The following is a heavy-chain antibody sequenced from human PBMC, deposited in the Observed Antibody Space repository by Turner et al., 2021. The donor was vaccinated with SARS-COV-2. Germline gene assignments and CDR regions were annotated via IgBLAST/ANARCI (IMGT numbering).Heavy chain of an antibody. V-gene: IGHV4-39*01. J-gene: IGHJ5*02. CDR2: IYYSGST. CDR3: ARQGREQWLASNWFDP. CDR1: GGSISSSSYY. D-gene: IGHD6-19*01. Sequence: QLQLQESGPGLVKPSETLSLTCTVSGGSISSSSYYWGWIRQPPGKGLEWIGSIYYSGSTYYNPSLKSRVTISVDTSKNQFSLKLSSVTAADTAVYYCARQGREQWLASNWFDPWGQGTLVTGSS.